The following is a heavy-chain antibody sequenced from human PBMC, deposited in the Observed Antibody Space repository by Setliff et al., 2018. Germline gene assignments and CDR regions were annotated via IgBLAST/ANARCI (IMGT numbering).Heavy chain of an antibody. CDR3: ARADYSSSLHYFDC. CDR2: IIPIFGTA. D-gene: IGHD6-13*01. Sequence: GASVKVSCKASGGTFSSYAISWVRQAPGQGLEWMGGIIPIFGTANYAQKFQGRVTITTDESTSTAYMELRSLRSDDPAFYSCARADYSSSLHYFDCWGQGTLVTVSS. J-gene: IGHJ4*02. CDR1: GGTFSSYA. V-gene: IGHV1-69*05.